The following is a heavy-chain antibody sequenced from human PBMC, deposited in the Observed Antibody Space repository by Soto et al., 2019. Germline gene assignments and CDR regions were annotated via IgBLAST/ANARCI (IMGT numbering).Heavy chain of an antibody. CDR3: ARDRFGDAADYYGSEDYYGMDV. D-gene: IGHD3-10*01. J-gene: IGHJ6*02. CDR1: GGTFSSYA. V-gene: IGHV1-69*13. CDR2: IIPIFGTA. Sequence: SVKVSCKASGGTFSSYAISWVRQAPGQGLEWMGGIIPIFGTANYAQKFQGRVTITADESTSTAYMELSSLRSEDTAVYYCARDRFGDAADYYGSEDYYGMDVWGQGTTVTVSS.